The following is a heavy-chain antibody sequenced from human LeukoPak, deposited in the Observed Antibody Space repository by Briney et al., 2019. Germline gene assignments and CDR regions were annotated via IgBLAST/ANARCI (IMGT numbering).Heavy chain of an antibody. CDR2: IWYDGSNK. CDR1: GFTSSSYG. CDR3: AKDGGFWSGYYLDY. Sequence: GESLRLSCAASGFTSSSYGMHWVRQAPGKGLEWVAVIWYDGSNKYYADSVKGRFTISRDNSKNTLYLQMNSLRAEDTAVYYCAKDGGFWSGYYLDYWGQGTLVTVSS. J-gene: IGHJ4*02. D-gene: IGHD3-3*01. V-gene: IGHV3-33*03.